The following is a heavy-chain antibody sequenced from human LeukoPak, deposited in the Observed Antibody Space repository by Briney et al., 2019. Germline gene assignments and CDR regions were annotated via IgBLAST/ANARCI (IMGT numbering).Heavy chain of an antibody. CDR1: GFTSNTYW. Sequence: PGGSLRLSCAVSGFTSNTYWMHWVRQAPGKGLEWVSAITGSGGSTYYADSVKGRFTISRDNSKNTLYLQINSLRVEDTAVYYCARDQLGAVLYFDYWGQGALVTVSS. CDR2: ITGSGGST. CDR3: ARDQLGAVLYFDY. J-gene: IGHJ4*02. D-gene: IGHD1-1*01. V-gene: IGHV3-23*01.